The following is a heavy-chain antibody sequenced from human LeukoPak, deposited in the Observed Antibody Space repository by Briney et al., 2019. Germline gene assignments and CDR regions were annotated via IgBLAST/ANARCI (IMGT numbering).Heavy chain of an antibody. CDR1: GYTFTSYY. Sequence: ASVKVSCKASGYTFTSYYMHWVRQAPGQGLEWMGIINPSGGSTSYAQKFQGRVTMTRDTSTSTVYMELSSLRSEDTAVYYCARDLFSPFVTTSLGSAFDIWGQGTMVTVSS. D-gene: IGHD4-17*01. CDR3: ARDLFSPFVTTSLGSAFDI. V-gene: IGHV1-46*01. J-gene: IGHJ3*02. CDR2: INPSGGST.